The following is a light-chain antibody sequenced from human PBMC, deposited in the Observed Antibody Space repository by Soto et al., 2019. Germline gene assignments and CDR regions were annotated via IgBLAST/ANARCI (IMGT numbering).Light chain of an antibody. J-gene: IGKJ1*01. CDR3: QQYGSSVVT. CDR1: QSVSSSY. CDR2: GAS. Sequence: IVLTQSPGTLSLSPGERATLSCRASQSVSSSYLAWYQQKPGQAPRLLIYGASSRATGIPDRFSGSGSGTDFTLTISRREPEDFAVYYCQQYGSSVVTFGQGTKVEIK. V-gene: IGKV3-20*01.